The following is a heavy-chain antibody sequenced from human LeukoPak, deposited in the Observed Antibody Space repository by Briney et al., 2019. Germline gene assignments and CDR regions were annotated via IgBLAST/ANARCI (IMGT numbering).Heavy chain of an antibody. J-gene: IGHJ6*03. Sequence: SETLSLTCTVSGGSISSHYWSWIRQPPGKGLEWIGYIYYSGSTNYNPSLKSRVTISVDTSKNQFSLKLSSVTAADTAVYYCATAAPGGPYYIDVWGKGTTVTVSS. CDR1: GGSISSHY. V-gene: IGHV4-59*11. CDR3: ATAAPGGPYYIDV. CDR2: IYYSGST.